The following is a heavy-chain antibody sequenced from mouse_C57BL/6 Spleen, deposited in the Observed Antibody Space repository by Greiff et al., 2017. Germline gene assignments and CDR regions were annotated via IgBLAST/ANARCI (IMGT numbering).Heavy chain of an antibody. V-gene: IGHV1-26*01. Sequence: EVQLQQSGPELVKPGASVKISCKASGYTFTDYYMNWVKQSHGKSLEWIGDINPNNGGTSYNQKFKGKATLTVDKSSSTAYMELRSLTSEDSAVYYCARDSSYAYYAMDYWGQGTSGTVSS. J-gene: IGHJ4*01. CDR1: GYTFTDYY. CDR3: ARDSSYAYYAMDY. D-gene: IGHD1-1*01. CDR2: INPNNGGT.